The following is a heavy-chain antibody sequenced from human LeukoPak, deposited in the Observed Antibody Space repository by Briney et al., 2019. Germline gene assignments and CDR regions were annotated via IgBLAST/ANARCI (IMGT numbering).Heavy chain of an antibody. V-gene: IGHV4-39*07. CDR2: IYYSGST. J-gene: IGHJ4*02. Sequence: SETLCLTCTVSGGSISSYYWGWIRQPPGKGLEWIGSIYYSGSTYYNPSLKSRVTISVDTSKNQFSLKLSSVTAADTAVYYCARIYYYGSGSYYQPDYWGQGTLVTVSS. D-gene: IGHD3-10*01. CDR1: GGSISSYY. CDR3: ARIYYYGSGSYYQPDY.